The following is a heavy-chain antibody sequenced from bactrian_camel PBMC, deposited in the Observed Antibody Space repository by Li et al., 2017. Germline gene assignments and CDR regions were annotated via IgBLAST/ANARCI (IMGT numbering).Heavy chain of an antibody. CDR2: ITRNGDKT. D-gene: IGHD6*01. CDR3: SKRFDFGY. V-gene: IGHV3S40*01. CDR1: GFTFSNYD. Sequence: VQLVESGGESVQPGGSLRLSCAASGFTFSNYDMSWVRQAPGKGLEWVSLITRNGDKTKYADSVKGRFTISRDDAKNTLYLQLNSLKTEDTAMYYCSKRFDFGYWGQGTQVTVS. J-gene: IGHJ6*01.